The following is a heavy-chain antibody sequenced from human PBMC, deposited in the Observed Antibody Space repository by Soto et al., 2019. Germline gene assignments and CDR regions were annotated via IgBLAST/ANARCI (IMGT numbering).Heavy chain of an antibody. Sequence: EVQRVESGGGLVQPGGSLRLSCVVSGFTFSNYDINWVRQAPGKGLEWVSYIGSITSMTAYADSVKGRFTISRDNANNVLYLQMNRLRDDDTAVYYCARGGGSRPDYWGQGTLVTVS. CDR2: IGSITSMT. D-gene: IGHD3-10*01. CDR1: GFTFSNYD. J-gene: IGHJ4*02. V-gene: IGHV3-48*02. CDR3: ARGGGSRPDY.